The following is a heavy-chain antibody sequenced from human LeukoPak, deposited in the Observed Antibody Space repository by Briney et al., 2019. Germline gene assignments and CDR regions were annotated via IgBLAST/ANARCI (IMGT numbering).Heavy chain of an antibody. CDR3: TKGHYYDSSGYLN. CDR1: GFTFSSYA. CDR2: ISNDGVRT. D-gene: IGHD3-22*01. Sequence: GGSLRLSCQFSGFTFSSYAMIWVRQAPGKGLEWISGISNDGVRTFYADSVKGRFTISRDNSKNTLYLQMNSLRAEDTAVYYCTKGHYYDSSGYLNWGQGTLVTVSS. J-gene: IGHJ4*02. V-gene: IGHV3-23*01.